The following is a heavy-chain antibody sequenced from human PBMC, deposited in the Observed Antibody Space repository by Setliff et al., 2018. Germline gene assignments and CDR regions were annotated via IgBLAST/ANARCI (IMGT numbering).Heavy chain of an antibody. D-gene: IGHD6-13*01. Sequence: PGGSLRLSCAASGFTVSTYAMSWVRQAPGKGLEWVSAISDSGGSTFYVDSVKGRFTISRDNSKNTLYLQMNSLRVEDTAVYYCAKVPGIATAGQTDSYYYYYYYMDVWVKGTTVTVSS. J-gene: IGHJ6*03. CDR1: GFTVSTYA. CDR2: ISDSGGST. CDR3: AKVPGIATAGQTDSYYYYYYYMDV. V-gene: IGHV3-23*01.